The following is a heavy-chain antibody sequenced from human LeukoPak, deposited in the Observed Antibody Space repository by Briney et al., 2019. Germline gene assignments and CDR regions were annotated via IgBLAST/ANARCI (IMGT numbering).Heavy chain of an antibody. V-gene: IGHV5-51*01. D-gene: IGHD3-22*01. Sequence: GESLKISCKGPGYSFTSSWIGWVRQMPGKGLEWMGIVYPGDSDTKYSPSFQGQVTISADKSISTAYLQWSSLKASDTAMYYCARHPTYYYDSSFDYWGQGTLLTVSS. CDR1: GYSFTSSW. J-gene: IGHJ4*02. CDR2: VYPGDSDT. CDR3: ARHPTYYYDSSFDY.